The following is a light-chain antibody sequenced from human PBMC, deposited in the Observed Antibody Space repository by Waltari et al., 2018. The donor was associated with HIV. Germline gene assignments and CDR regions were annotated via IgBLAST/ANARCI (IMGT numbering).Light chain of an antibody. CDR1: SPNIGSNR. CDR2: DNT. Sequence: QSVLTQPPAVSAAPGQKVTISCSGSSPNIGSNRVFWYQQLPGTAPKLLIYDNTKRPSGIPDRFSGSKSGTLATLGITGLQPGDEADYYCGTWDSSLSAVLFGGGTKLTVL. V-gene: IGLV1-51*01. J-gene: IGLJ2*01. CDR3: GTWDSSLSAVL.